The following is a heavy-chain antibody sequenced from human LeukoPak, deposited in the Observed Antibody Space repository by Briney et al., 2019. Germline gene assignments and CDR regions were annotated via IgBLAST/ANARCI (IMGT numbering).Heavy chain of an antibody. CDR2: INPNSGGT. Sequence: ASVTDSCKASGYTFTGYYMHWVRQAPGQGLEWMGWINPNSGGTNYAQKFQGRVTMTRDTSISTAYMELSRLRSDDTAVYYCAREDYYDSSGSYYYYMDVWGKGTTVTASS. J-gene: IGHJ6*03. CDR1: GYTFTGYY. V-gene: IGHV1-2*02. D-gene: IGHD3-22*01. CDR3: AREDYYDSSGSYYYYMDV.